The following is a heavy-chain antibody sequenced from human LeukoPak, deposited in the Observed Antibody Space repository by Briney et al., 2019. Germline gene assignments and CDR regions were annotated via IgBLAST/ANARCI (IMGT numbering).Heavy chain of an antibody. CDR2: INHSGST. CDR3: ARGNIAAAGIGTDYFDY. V-gene: IGHV4-34*01. D-gene: IGHD6-13*01. J-gene: IGHJ4*02. Sequence: PSETLSLTCAVYGGSFSGYYWSWIRQPPGKGLEWIGEINHSGSTNYNPSLKSRVTISVDTSKNQFSLKLSSVTAADTAVYYCARGNIAAAGIGTDYFDYWGQGTLVTVSS. CDR1: GGSFSGYY.